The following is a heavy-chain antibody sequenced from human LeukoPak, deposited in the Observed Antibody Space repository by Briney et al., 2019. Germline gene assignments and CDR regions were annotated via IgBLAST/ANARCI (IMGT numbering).Heavy chain of an antibody. CDR2: ISYDGSNK. CDR1: GFTFSSYG. D-gene: IGHD6-25*01. J-gene: IGHJ6*03. Sequence: PGRSLRLSCAGSGFTFSSYGIDWVRQAPGKGLEWVAVISYDGSNKYYADSVKGRFTISRDNSKNTLYLQMNSLRAEDTAVYYCARDDRGYLAYMDVWGKGTTVTVSS. CDR3: ARDDRGYLAYMDV. V-gene: IGHV3-30*06.